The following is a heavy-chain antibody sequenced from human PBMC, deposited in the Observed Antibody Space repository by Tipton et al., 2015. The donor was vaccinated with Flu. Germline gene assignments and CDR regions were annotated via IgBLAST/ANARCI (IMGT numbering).Heavy chain of an antibody. J-gene: IGHJ4*02. CDR1: GGSISSGGYY. CDR3: AREGDYYDSSGPISLFYY. Sequence: GLVKPSQTLSLTCTVSGGSISSGGYYWSWIRQHPGKGLEWIGYIYYSGSTYYNPPLKSRVTISVDTSKNQFSLKLSSVTAADTAVYYCAREGDYYDSSGPISLFYYWGQGTLVTVSS. D-gene: IGHD3-22*01. CDR2: IYYSGST. V-gene: IGHV4-31*03.